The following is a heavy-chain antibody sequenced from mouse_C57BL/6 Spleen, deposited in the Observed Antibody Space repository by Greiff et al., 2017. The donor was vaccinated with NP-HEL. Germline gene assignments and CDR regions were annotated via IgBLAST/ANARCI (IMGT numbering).Heavy chain of an antibody. J-gene: IGHJ4*01. CDR2: INPNNGGT. CDR3: AGIITTVVDAMDY. CDR1: GYTFTDYY. V-gene: IGHV1-26*01. Sequence: VQLKQSGPELVKPGASVKISCKASGYTFTDYYMNWVKQSHGKSLEWIGDINPNNGGTSYNQKFKGKATLTVDKSSSTAYMELRSLTSEDSAVYYCAGIITTVVDAMDYWGQGTSVTVSS. D-gene: IGHD1-1*01.